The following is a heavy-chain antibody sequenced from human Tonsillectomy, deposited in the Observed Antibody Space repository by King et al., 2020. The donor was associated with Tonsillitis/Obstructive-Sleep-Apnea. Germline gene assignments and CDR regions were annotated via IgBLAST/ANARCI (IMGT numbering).Heavy chain of an antibody. CDR3: ASEYYYDSSGYYFEYFQH. Sequence: VQLVESGGGLAQPGGSLRLSCAASGFTFSSYEMNWVRQAPGKGLEWVSYISSSGSTIYYADSVKGRFTISRDNAKNSLYLQMNSLRAEDTAVYYCASEYYYDSSGYYFEYFQHWGQGTLVPVSS. V-gene: IGHV3-48*03. D-gene: IGHD3-22*01. CDR1: GFTFSSYE. J-gene: IGHJ1*01. CDR2: ISSSGSTI.